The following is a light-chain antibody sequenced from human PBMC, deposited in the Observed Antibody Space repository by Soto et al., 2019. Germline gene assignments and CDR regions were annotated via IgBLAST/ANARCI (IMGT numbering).Light chain of an antibody. CDR1: PSISTW. J-gene: IGKJ3*01. V-gene: IGKV1-5*03. Sequence: DIHMTQSPATLSASVGDRVTITCRASPSISTWLAWYQQKPGKAPKLLIYWASSLESGVPSRFSGSGSGTEFTLTISSLQPDDFATYYCQHYTTYSGTFGPGTKVDIK. CDR2: WAS. CDR3: QHYTTYSGT.